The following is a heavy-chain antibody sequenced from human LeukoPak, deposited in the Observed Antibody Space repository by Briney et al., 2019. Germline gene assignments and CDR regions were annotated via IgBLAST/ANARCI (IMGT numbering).Heavy chain of an antibody. CDR1: GFTFSSYA. V-gene: IGHV3-7*01. J-gene: IGHJ3*02. D-gene: IGHD3/OR15-3a*01. Sequence: GGSLRLSCAASGFTFSSYAMSWVRQAPGKGLEWVANIKQDGSEKYYVDSVKGRFTISRDNAKNSLYLQMNSLRAEDTAVYYCARGGATTFGLWGNAFDIWGQGTMVTVSS. CDR3: ARGGATTFGLWGNAFDI. CDR2: IKQDGSEK.